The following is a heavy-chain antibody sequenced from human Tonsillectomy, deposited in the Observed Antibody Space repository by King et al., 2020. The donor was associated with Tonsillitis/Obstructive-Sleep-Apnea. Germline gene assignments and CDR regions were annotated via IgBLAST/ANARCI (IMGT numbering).Heavy chain of an antibody. CDR2: IYYSGST. CDR3: ARPTTTGTTISAFDI. V-gene: IGHV4-39*01. D-gene: IGHD1-1*01. CDR1: GGSISSSSYY. J-gene: IGHJ3*02. Sequence: QLQESGPGLVKPSETLSLNCTVSGGSISSSSYYWGWIRQPPGKGLEWIGSIYYSGSTYYNPSLKSRVTISVDTSKNQFSLKLSSVTAADTAVYYCARPTTTGTTISAFDIWGQGTMVTVSS.